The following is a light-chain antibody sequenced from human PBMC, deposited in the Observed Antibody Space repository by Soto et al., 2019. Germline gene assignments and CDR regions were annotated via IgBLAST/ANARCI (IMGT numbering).Light chain of an antibody. Sequence: EIVMTQSPATLSVSPGERATFSCRASQSVSSNLAWYQQKPGQAPRRLIFGASFRATGIPDRFSGSGSGTDFTLTISRLEPEDFAVYYCQQYGSSPPITFGQGTRLEIK. V-gene: IGKV3-20*01. CDR3: QQYGSSPPIT. CDR2: GAS. J-gene: IGKJ5*01. CDR1: QSVSSN.